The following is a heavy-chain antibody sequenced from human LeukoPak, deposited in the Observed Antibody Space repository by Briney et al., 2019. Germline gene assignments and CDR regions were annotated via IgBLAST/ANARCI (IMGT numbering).Heavy chain of an antibody. CDR1: GFTFRSYW. D-gene: IGHD3-16*01. J-gene: IGHJ5*02. V-gene: IGHV3-7*01. CDR3: ARFISLGA. Sequence: GGALRLSCTAYGFTFRSYWMSWVRQAPWKGLEWVASIKEDGSVKYHADSVKGRFTISRDTAKNSLYLQMDSLRAEDTAVYYCARFISLGAWGQGTLVTVSS. CDR2: IKEDGSVK.